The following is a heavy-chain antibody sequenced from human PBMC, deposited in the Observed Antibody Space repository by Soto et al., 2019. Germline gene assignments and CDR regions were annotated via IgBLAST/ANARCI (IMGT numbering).Heavy chain of an antibody. CDR1: GYTFTNYE. J-gene: IGHJ5*02. V-gene: IGHV1-8*01. D-gene: IGHD3-3*01. Sequence: QVQLVQSGAEVKKPGASVTVSCQASGYTFTNYEINWVRQAPGQGLEWLGWNSPSSGNTGYPQKFQGRLSMTRNNSMNTAYMELSSLTSDDTAVYYCARGFQIFGLVKKIDPWGQGTLVIVSS. CDR2: NSPSSGNT. CDR3: ARGFQIFGLVKKIDP.